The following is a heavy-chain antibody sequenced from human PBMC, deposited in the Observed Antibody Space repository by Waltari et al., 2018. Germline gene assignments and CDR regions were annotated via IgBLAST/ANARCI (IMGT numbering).Heavy chain of an antibody. CDR1: GVSLKTTGVG. CDR2: IYWDDDR. CDR3: AHSCGGGGCFPVYYYGLDV. D-gene: IGHD2-15*01. J-gene: IGHJ6*02. Sequence: QITLKESGPTVVKPTQTLTLACSLSGVSLKTTGVGVTWIRQPPGKALEWLAVIYWDDDRRYNPSLNNRFTITKDSSKNEVVLTLANMSPMDTGTYDCAHSCGGGGCFPVYYYGLDVWGPGTTVTVSS. V-gene: IGHV2-5*02.